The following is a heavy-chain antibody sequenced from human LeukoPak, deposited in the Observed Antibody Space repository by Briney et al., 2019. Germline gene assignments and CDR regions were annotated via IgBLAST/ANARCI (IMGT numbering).Heavy chain of an antibody. Sequence: GGSLRLSCAASGFTFSTYAMSWVRQTPERGLEWVSAISDTGGNTFYADSVKGRFTISRDNSKNTLYLQMNSLGAEDTAICYCAKGRTNDYWGQGTLVTVSS. V-gene: IGHV3-23*01. J-gene: IGHJ4*02. D-gene: IGHD1/OR15-1a*01. CDR3: AKGRTNDY. CDR1: GFTFSTYA. CDR2: ISDTGGNT.